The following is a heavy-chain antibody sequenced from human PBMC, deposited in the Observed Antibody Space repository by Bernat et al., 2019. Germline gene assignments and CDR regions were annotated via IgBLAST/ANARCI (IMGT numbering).Heavy chain of an antibody. D-gene: IGHD2-8*01. CDR3: TTDNGVSAFDI. Sequence: EVHLVESGGDLVKPGGSLRLSCAVSGLSLTDAWMSWVRQAPGKGLEWVGRSKGKIDGGTTDYAAPVKGRFTMSRDESKNTLYLEMNSVKLEDTAVYYCTTDNGVSAFDIWGQGTRVTDSS. CDR2: SKGKIDGGTT. CDR1: GLSLTDAW. J-gene: IGHJ3*02. V-gene: IGHV3-15*01.